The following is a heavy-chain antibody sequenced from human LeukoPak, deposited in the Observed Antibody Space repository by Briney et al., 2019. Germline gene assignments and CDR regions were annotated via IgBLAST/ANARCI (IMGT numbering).Heavy chain of an antibody. J-gene: IGHJ6*02. D-gene: IGHD3-10*01. V-gene: IGHV3-21*01. CDR1: GGSISSRS. CDR3: ARDQRYYGSGNYVYGMDV. Sequence: ETLSLTCTVSGGSISSRSYYWGWIRQAPGKGLEWVSSITSSSSYIYYADSVKGRFTISRDNAKNSLYLQMNSLRGEDTAVYYCARDQRYYGSGNYVYGMDVWGQGTTVTVSS. CDR2: ITSSSSYI.